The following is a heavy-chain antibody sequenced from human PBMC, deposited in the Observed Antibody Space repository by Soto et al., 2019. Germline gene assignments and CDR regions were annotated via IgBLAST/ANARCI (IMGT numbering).Heavy chain of an antibody. V-gene: IGHV4-38-2*01. Sequence: SETLSLTCAVSGDSITSIYHWAWIRQPPGRGLEWVASIYHSGTTYYNPSLKSRVTISVDKSKNQLSLKLSSVTAADTAVYYGASQRRGYSYDSNYYYGMDVWGQGTTVTVCS. CDR2: IYHSGTT. J-gene: IGHJ6*02. CDR1: GDSITSIYH. CDR3: ASQRRGYSYDSNYYYGMDV. D-gene: IGHD5-18*01.